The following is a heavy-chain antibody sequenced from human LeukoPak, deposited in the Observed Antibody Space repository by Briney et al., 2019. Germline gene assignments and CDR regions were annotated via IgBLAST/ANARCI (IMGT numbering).Heavy chain of an antibody. CDR2: IYHGGST. J-gene: IGHJ6*04. V-gene: IGHV4-38-2*02. Sequence: SETLSLTCAVSGSSISTGYYWGWIRQPPGKGLEWIASIYHGGSTYYNPSLKSRVTISVDTSKNQFSLSLSSVTAADTALYYCARDLYSVYVSGMDAWGKGTTVTVSS. CDR3: ARDLYSVYVSGMDA. CDR1: GSSISTGYY. D-gene: IGHD5/OR15-5a*01.